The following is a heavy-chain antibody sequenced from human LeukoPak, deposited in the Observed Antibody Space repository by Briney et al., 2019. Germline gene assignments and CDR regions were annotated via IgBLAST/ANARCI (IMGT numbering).Heavy chain of an antibody. CDR1: GFTFSSYS. CDR3: ARGSVGAENY. Sequence: GGSLRLSCAASGFTFSSYSMNWVRQAPGKGLEWVSSISSSSSYMYYADSVKGRFTISRDNAKNSLYLQMNSLRAEDTAVYYCARGSVGAENYWGQGTLVTVSS. V-gene: IGHV3-21*01. J-gene: IGHJ4*02. CDR2: ISSSSSYM. D-gene: IGHD1-26*01.